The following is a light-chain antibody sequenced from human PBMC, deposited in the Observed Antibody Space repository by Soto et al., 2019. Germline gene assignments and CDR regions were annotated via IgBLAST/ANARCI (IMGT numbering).Light chain of an antibody. CDR3: SSYTSGSILYV. Sequence: QSALTQPASVSGSPGQSITISCTGTSGDIGGYNYVSWYQQHPGKAPKLMIYEVTNRPSGVSTRFSGSKSGNTASLTISGLQADDEADYYCSSYTSGSILYVFGTGTKVTVL. J-gene: IGLJ1*01. CDR2: EVT. V-gene: IGLV2-14*01. CDR1: SGDIGGYNY.